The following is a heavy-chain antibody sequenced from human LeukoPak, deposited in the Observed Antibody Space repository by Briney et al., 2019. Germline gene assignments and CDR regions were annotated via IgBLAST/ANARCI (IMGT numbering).Heavy chain of an antibody. CDR3: ARDHGYSSSSYAYYYYYYMDV. Sequence: SETLSLTCTVSGGSISSYYWNWMRQPAGKGLEWIGRINTSGSTNYNPSLKSRVTMSVDTSKSQFSLKLSSVTAADTAVYYCARDHGYSSSSYAYYYYYYMDVWGKGTTVTVSS. V-gene: IGHV4-4*07. CDR1: GGSISSYY. J-gene: IGHJ6*03. D-gene: IGHD6-6*01. CDR2: INTSGST.